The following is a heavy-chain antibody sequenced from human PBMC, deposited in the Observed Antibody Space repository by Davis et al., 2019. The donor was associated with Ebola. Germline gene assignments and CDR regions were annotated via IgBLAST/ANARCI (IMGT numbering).Heavy chain of an antibody. CDR3: AKDRKANGYIFQYYFDY. Sequence: GESLKISCAASGFTFSSYGMHWVRQAPGKGLEWVAVISYDGSNKYYADSVKGRFTISRDNSKNTLYLQMNSLRAEDTAVYYCAKDRKANGYIFQYYFDYWGQGTLVTVSS. V-gene: IGHV3-30*18. CDR2: ISYDGSNK. CDR1: GFTFSSYG. D-gene: IGHD5-18*01. J-gene: IGHJ4*02.